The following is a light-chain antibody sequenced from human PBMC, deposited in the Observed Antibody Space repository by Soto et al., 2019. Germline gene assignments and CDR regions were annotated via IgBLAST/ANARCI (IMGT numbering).Light chain of an antibody. J-gene: IGLJ1*01. CDR3: SLYTSSSTSPYV. CDR1: SSAVGSYNR. Sequence: QSVLPQPPSVSGSPGQSVTISCSGTSSAVGSYNRVSWYQQPPGTDPKLMIYEVSNRPSGVPDRFSVSKSGNTASLTISGLQADDESSYYCSLYTSSSTSPYVFGTGTKV. CDR2: EVS. V-gene: IGLV2-18*01.